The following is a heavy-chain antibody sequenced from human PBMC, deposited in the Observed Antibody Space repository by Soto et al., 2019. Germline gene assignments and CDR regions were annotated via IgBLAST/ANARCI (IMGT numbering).Heavy chain of an antibody. J-gene: IGHJ6*02. CDR3: AAYYYDSSGYGYYYYYGMDV. CDR2: ISAYNGNT. D-gene: IGHD3-22*01. CDR1: GYTFTSYG. V-gene: IGHV1-18*04. Sequence: ASVKVSCKASGYTFTSYGISWVRQAPRQGLEWMGWISAYNGNTNYAQKLQGRVTMTTDTSTSTAYMELRSLRSDDTAVYYCAAYYYDSSGYGYYYYYGMDVWGQGTTVTVSS.